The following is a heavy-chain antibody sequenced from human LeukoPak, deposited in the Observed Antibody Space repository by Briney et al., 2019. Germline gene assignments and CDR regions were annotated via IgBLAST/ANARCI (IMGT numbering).Heavy chain of an antibody. V-gene: IGHV1-46*01. CDR3: ARVGYSSGWYTAYYFDY. D-gene: IGHD6-19*01. Sequence: ASVTVSCKASGYTFTSYYIHWVRQAPGQGLEWMGLINPRGDTTSYAQKFQGRVTMTRDTSTSTVYMELSSLTSEDTAVYYCARVGYSSGWYTAYYFDYWGQGTLVTVSS. CDR2: INPRGDTT. CDR1: GYTFTSYY. J-gene: IGHJ4*02.